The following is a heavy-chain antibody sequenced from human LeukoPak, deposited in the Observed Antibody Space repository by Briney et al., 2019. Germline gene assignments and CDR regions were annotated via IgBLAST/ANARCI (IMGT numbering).Heavy chain of an antibody. CDR3: ARGGWGSSRAKNYFDY. D-gene: IGHD6-6*01. CDR1: GYTFTGYY. J-gene: IGHJ4*02. Sequence: ASVKVSCKASGYTFTGYYMHWVRQAPGQGLEWMGWINPNSGGTNYAQKFQGRVTMTRDTSISTAYMELSRLRSDDTAAYYCARGGWGSSRAKNYFDYWGQGTLVTVSS. CDR2: INPNSGGT. V-gene: IGHV1-2*02.